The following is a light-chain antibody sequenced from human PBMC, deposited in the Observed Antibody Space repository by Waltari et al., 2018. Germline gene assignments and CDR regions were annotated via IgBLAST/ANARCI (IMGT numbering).Light chain of an antibody. CDR1: SSDVDDYNF. CDR3: CSYVGSHTNWV. CDR2: DVT. Sequence: QSALTQPRSVSGSPGQSLTISYTGISSDVDDYNFVSWYQQHPGKAPKLMIHDVTKRPSGVPDRFSGSKSGNTASLTISGLQAEDEADYYCCSYVGSHTNWVFGGGTKLTVL. J-gene: IGLJ3*02. V-gene: IGLV2-11*01.